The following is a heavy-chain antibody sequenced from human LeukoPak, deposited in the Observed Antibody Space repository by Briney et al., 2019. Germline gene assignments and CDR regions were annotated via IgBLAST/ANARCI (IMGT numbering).Heavy chain of an antibody. CDR1: GGSISISNYY. CDR2: IYYSGST. D-gene: IGHD3-10*01. CDR3: ARRVGVSGSFDY. J-gene: IGHJ4*02. V-gene: IGHV4-39*01. Sequence: SETLSLTCTVSGGSISISNYYWGWIRQPPGKGPEWIASIYYSGSTYYNPSLKSRVTISVDTSKNQFSLKLSSVTAADTAIFYCARRVGVSGSFDYWGQGTLVTVSS.